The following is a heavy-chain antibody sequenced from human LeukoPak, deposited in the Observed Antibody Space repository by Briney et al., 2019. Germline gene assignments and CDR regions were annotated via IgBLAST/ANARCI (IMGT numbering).Heavy chain of an antibody. CDR3: VRGPTYSSRWYMDY. D-gene: IGHD6-13*01. V-gene: IGHV4-4*07. CDR1: GDSISDSY. J-gene: IGHJ4*02. CDR2: IYGSGST. Sequence: SETLSLTCTVSGDSISDSYWSLIRQPAGKGLKWIGRIYGSGSTSYNPSLKSRVTLSVDSSKNQFSLKLTSVTAADTAVYYCVRGPTYSSRWYMDYWGQGTLVTVSS.